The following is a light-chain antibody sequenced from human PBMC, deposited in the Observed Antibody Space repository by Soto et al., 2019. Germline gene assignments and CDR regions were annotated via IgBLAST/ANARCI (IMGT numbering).Light chain of an antibody. CDR1: QSISSY. CDR3: HQTFSTRPWT. J-gene: IGKJ1*01. CDR2: AAS. V-gene: IGKV1-39*01. Sequence: EIQMTQSPSSLSASVGDRVTITCRASQSISSYLNWYPHKPGKAPKLLIYAASSLQSGVPSRFSGSGSGTDFTLTISTLQPEDFATYCCHQTFSTRPWTFGQGTKVDI.